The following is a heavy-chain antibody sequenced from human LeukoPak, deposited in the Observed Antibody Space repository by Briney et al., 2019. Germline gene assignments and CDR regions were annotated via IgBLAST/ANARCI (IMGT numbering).Heavy chain of an antibody. CDR2: IYYSGST. V-gene: IGHV4-39*01. CDR3: ARRPKTYYDSSGYYH. D-gene: IGHD3-22*01. Sequence: SETLSLTCTVSGGSISSSSYYWGWIRQPPGKGLEWIGSIYYSGSTYYNPSLKSRVTISVDASKNQFSLKLSSVTAADTAVYYCARRPKTYYDSSGYYHWGQGTLVTVSS. J-gene: IGHJ5*02. CDR1: GGSISSSSYY.